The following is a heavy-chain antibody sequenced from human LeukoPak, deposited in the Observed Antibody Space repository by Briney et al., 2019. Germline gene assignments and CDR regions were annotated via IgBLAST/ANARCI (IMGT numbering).Heavy chain of an antibody. CDR3: ARDHRYYDYVWGNYRSDY. Sequence: ASVKVSCKASGYTFTGYYMHWVRQAPGQGLEWMGWINPNSGGTNYAQKFQGRVTMTRDTSISTAYMELSRLRSDDTAVYYCARDHRYYDYVWGNYRSDYWGQGTLVTVSS. D-gene: IGHD3-16*02. CDR2: INPNSGGT. CDR1: GYTFTGYY. V-gene: IGHV1-2*02. J-gene: IGHJ4*02.